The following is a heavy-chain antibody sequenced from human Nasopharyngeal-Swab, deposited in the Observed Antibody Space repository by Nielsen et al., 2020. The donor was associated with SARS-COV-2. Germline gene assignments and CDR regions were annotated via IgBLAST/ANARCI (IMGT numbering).Heavy chain of an antibody. Sequence: WIRQPPGKGLEWVGRIRSKTDGGTTDYAAPVKGRFTISRDDSKNTLYLQMNSLKTEDTAVYYCTTDVDSSSWHYYYYGMDVWAKGPRSPSP. D-gene: IGHD6-13*01. CDR2: IRSKTDGGTT. J-gene: IGHJ6*02. V-gene: IGHV3-15*01. CDR3: TTDVDSSSWHYYYYGMDV.